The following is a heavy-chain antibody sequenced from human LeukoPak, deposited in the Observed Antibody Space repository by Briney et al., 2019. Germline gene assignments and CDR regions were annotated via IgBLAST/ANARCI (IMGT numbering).Heavy chain of an antibody. Sequence: GESLKISCKGSGYIFTSYWIGWVRQMPGKGLEWMGIIYPGDSDTRYSPSFQGQVTISADKSISTAYLQWSSLKASDTAMYYCARRYYYDSSGYCTFDYWGQGTLVTVSS. D-gene: IGHD3-22*01. V-gene: IGHV5-51*01. CDR1: GYIFTSYW. CDR3: ARRYYYDSSGYCTFDY. CDR2: IYPGDSDT. J-gene: IGHJ4*02.